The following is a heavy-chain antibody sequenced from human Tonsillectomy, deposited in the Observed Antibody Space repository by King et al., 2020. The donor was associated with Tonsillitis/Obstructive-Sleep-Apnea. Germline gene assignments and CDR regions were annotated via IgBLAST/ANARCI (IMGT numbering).Heavy chain of an antibody. V-gene: IGHV2-70*01. CDR1: GFSLSTTGMC. CDR3: ARSFYSGEGYYYGLDV. J-gene: IGHJ6*02. D-gene: IGHD1-26*01. Sequence: VTLKESGPALVKPTQTLTLTCTFSGFSLSTTGMCVNWIRQPPGRALEWLALIHWDDDKYYSTSLKTRLTISKDTSENQVVLTMTNMDPVDTATYYCARSFYSGEGYYYGLDVWGQGTTVTVSS. CDR2: IHWDDDK.